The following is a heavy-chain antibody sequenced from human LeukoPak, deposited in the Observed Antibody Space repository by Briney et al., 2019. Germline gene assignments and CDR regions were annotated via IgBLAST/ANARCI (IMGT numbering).Heavy chain of an antibody. CDR3: ARGLRTMVRGVVLDLYAFDI. CDR2: IRSKANSYAT. Sequence: PGGSLRLSCAASGFTFSGSAMHWVRQASGKGLEWVGRIRSKANSYATVYAASVKGRFTISRDDSKNTAYLQMNSLKTEDTAVYYCARGLRTMVRGVVLDLYAFDIWGQGTMVTVSS. J-gene: IGHJ3*02. D-gene: IGHD3-10*01. CDR1: GFTFSGSA. V-gene: IGHV3-73*01.